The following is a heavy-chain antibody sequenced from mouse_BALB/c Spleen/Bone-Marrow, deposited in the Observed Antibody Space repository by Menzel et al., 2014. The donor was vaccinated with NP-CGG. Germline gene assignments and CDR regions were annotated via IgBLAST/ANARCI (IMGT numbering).Heavy chain of an antibody. Sequence: EVQLVESGGGLVKPGGSLKLSCAASGFTFXDYYMYWVRQTPEKRLEWVATISDGGSYTYYPDSVKGRFTVSRDNAKNNLYLQMSSLKSEDTAMYYCAREYGTSYDYYFDVWGAGTTVTVSS. CDR3: AREYGTSYDYYFDV. J-gene: IGHJ1*01. V-gene: IGHV5-4*02. CDR1: GFTFXDYY. CDR2: ISDGGSYT. D-gene: IGHD1-1*01.